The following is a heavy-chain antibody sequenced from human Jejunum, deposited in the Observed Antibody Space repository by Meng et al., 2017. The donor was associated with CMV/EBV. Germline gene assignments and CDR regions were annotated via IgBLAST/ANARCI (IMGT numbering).Heavy chain of an antibody. CDR1: GLSSISSGVG. CDR3: AHFVGGYYPSRPDY. J-gene: IGHJ4*02. V-gene: IGHV2-5*02. Sequence: QTTLKRLGPSLVKPTQTLTLTCAFSGLSSISSGVGVGWIRQPPGKALEWLALIYWDDDKRYSPSLRSRLTITKDTSKNEVVLTMTNMDPVDTGTYYCAHFVGGYYPSRPDYWGQGTLVTVSS. D-gene: IGHD1-26*01. CDR2: IYWDDDK.